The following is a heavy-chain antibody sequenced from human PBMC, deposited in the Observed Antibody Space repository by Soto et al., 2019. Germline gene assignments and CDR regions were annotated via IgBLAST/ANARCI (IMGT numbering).Heavy chain of an antibody. CDR3: ARDSSPYYDFWSGFYTYFDY. Sequence: PGGSLRLSCAASGFTFSPFWMHWVRQAPGKGLVWVSHINGDGTSTNYADSVKGRFTISRDNANKVLYLQMNSLRADDTAVYYCARDSSPYYDFWSGFYTYFDYWGQGALVTVSS. CDR2: INGDGTST. V-gene: IGHV3-74*01. J-gene: IGHJ4*02. D-gene: IGHD3-3*01. CDR1: GFTFSPFW.